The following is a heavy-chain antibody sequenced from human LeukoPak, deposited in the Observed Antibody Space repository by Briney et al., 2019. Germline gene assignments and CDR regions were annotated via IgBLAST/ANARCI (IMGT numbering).Heavy chain of an antibody. V-gene: IGHV4-59*01. CDR1: GGSISSYY. J-gene: IGHJ4*02. CDR3: ASHIGYYDSSGYYPFDY. Sequence: PSETLSLTCTVSGGSISSYYWSWIRQPPGKGLEWIGYIYYSGSTNYNPSLKSRVTISVDTSKNQFSLKLSSVTAADTAVYYCASHIGYYDSSGYYPFDYWGQGTLVTVSS. D-gene: IGHD3-22*01. CDR2: IYYSGST.